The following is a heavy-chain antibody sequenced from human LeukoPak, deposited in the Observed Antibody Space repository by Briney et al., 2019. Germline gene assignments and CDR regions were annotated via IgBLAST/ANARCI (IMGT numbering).Heavy chain of an antibody. CDR2: ISAYNGNT. V-gene: IGHV1-18*01. D-gene: IGHD1-26*01. Sequence: ASVKVSCKVSGYTITELSMHWVRQAPGKGLEWMGWISAYNGNTNYAQKLQGRVTMTTDTSTSTAYMELRSLRSDDTAVYYCARAHSGSSAHKNWFDPWGQGTLVTVSS. J-gene: IGHJ5*02. CDR3: ARAHSGSSAHKNWFDP. CDR1: GYTITELS.